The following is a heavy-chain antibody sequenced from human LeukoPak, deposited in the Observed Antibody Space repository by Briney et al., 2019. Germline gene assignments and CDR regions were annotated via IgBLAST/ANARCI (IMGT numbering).Heavy chain of an antibody. Sequence: PSQTLSLTCTVSGGSISSGSYYWRWIRQPAGKGLEWIGRIYTSGSTNYNPSLKSRVTISVDTSKNQFSLKLSSVTAADTAVYYCARGTWRYYFDYWGQGTLVTVSS. V-gene: IGHV4-61*02. CDR2: IYTSGST. CDR3: ARGTWRYYFDY. D-gene: IGHD3-3*01. J-gene: IGHJ4*02. CDR1: GGSISSGSYY.